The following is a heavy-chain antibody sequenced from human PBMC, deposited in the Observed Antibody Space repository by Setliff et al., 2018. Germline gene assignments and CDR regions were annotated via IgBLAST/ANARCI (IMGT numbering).Heavy chain of an antibody. V-gene: IGHV4-34*01. J-gene: IGHJ3*02. Sequence: PGGSLRLSCAASGFTFSTYAVSWVRQSPGKGLEWIGEINESGDTNYNPSLKSRVTISVDTSKNQFSLKLSSVTAADTAVYYCARRSNLGATIFSGAFDIWGQGTMVTVS. CDR1: GFTFSTYA. CDR2: INESGDT. D-gene: IGHD3-3*01. CDR3: ARRSNLGATIFSGAFDI.